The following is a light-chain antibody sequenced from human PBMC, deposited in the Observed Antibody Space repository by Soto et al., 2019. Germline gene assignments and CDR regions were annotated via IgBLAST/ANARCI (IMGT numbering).Light chain of an antibody. CDR1: SSDVGGYNY. Sequence: QSALTQPASVSGSPGQSITISCTGTSSDVGGYNYVSWYQQHPGKALKLIIYDVSNRPSGVSNRFSGSKSGNTASLTISGLQAEDEADYYCSSYTSSSFVVFGGGTKLTVL. V-gene: IGLV2-14*03. CDR2: DVS. J-gene: IGLJ2*01. CDR3: SSYTSSSFVV.